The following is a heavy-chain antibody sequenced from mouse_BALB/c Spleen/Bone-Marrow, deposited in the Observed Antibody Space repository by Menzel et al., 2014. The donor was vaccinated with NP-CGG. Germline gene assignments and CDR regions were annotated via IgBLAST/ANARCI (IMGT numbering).Heavy chain of an antibody. J-gene: IGHJ4*01. CDR3: ARGGIYYGMDY. CDR2: ISNGGGST. CDR1: GFTFSDYY. V-gene: IGHV5-12*02. Sequence: EVQVVESGGGLVQPGGSLKLSCATSGFTFSDYYMYWVRQTPEKRLEWVAYISNGGGSTYYPDTVKGRFTISRDNAKNTLYLQTSRLKSEDTAMYYCARGGIYYGMDYWGQGTSVTVSS.